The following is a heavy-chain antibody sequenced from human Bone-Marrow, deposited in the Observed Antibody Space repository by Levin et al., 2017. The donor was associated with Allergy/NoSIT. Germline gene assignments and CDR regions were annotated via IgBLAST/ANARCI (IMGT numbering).Heavy chain of an antibody. V-gene: IGHV3-30*04. CDR1: GFTFSSYA. CDR2: ISYDGSNK. J-gene: IGHJ6*02. CDR3: ARGDYGDSGGPYYYYGMDV. Sequence: RAGGSLRLSCAASGFTFSSYAMHWVRQAPGKGLEWVAVISYDGSNKYYADSVKGRFTISRDNSKNTLYLQMNSLRAEDTAVYYCARGDYGDSGGPYYYYGMDVWGQGTTVTVSS. D-gene: IGHD4-17*01.